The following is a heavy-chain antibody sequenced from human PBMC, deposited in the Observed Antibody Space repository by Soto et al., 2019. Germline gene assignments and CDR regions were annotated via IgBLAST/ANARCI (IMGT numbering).Heavy chain of an antibody. J-gene: IGHJ6*02. V-gene: IGHV4-34*01. CDR2: INHSGST. CDR1: GGSFSGYY. CDR3: ASVASVGAKYSYYYYGMDV. D-gene: IGHD1-26*01. Sequence: SETLSLTCAVYGGSFSGYYWSWIRQPPGKGLEWIGEINHSGSTNYNPSLKSRVTISVDTSKNQFSLKLSSVTAADTAVYYCASVASVGAKYSYYYYGMDVWGQGTTVT.